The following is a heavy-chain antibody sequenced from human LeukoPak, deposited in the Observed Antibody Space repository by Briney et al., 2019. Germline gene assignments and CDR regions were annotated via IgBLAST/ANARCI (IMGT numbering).Heavy chain of an antibody. CDR3: SKGRGSGTYSGDY. V-gene: IGHV3-23*01. CDR1: GFTFSSYA. Sequence: GGSLRLSCAASGFTFSSYAMNWVRQSPGKGLEWVSAISGSGGSTFYADSVAGRFTISRDNSKNTLYLQLNYLRAEDTAVYYCSKGRGSGTYSGDYWGQGTLVTVSS. J-gene: IGHJ4*02. CDR2: ISGSGGST. D-gene: IGHD3-10*01.